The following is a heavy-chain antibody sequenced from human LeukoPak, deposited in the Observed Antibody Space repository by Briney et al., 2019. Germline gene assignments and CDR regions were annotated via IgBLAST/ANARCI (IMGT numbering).Heavy chain of an antibody. V-gene: IGHV4-34*01. Sequence: SETLSLTCPVYGGPFSGYYWSWIRQPPGKGREWIGEINHSGSTNYNPSLKSRVTISVDTSKNQFSRKLSSVTASDTSINYCARNGYSYGYGWFDPWGQGTVVTVS. J-gene: IGHJ5*02. D-gene: IGHD5-18*01. CDR2: INHSGST. CDR1: GGPFSGYY. CDR3: ARNGYSYGYGWFDP.